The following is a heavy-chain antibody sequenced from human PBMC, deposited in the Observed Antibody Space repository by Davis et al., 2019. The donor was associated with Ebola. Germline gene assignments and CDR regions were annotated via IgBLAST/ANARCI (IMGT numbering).Heavy chain of an antibody. J-gene: IGHJ4*02. CDR2: ISSSSSTI. Sequence: GESLKISCAASGFTFSSYSMNWVRQAPGKGLEWVSYISSSSSTIYYADSVKGRFTISRDNAKNSLYLQMNSLRDEDTAVYYCARDTPDFGELAKFPYFDYWGQGTLVTVSS. D-gene: IGHD3-10*01. CDR3: ARDTPDFGELAKFPYFDY. V-gene: IGHV3-48*02. CDR1: GFTFSSYS.